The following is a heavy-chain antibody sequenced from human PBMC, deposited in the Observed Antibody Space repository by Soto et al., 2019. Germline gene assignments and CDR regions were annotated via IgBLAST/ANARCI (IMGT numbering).Heavy chain of an antibody. J-gene: IGHJ6*02. V-gene: IGHV4-34*01. CDR1: GGSFSGYY. D-gene: IGHD3-10*01. Sequence: KTSETLSLTCAVYGGSFSGYYWSWIRQPPGKGLEWIGEINHSGSTNYNPSLKSRVTISVDTSKNQFSLKLSSVTAADTAVYYCARVIMVRGVMSGMDVWGQGTTVTVSS. CDR3: ARVIMVRGVMSGMDV. CDR2: INHSGST.